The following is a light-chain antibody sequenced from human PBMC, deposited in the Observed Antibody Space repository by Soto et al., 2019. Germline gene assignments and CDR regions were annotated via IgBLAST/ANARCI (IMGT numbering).Light chain of an antibody. Sequence: QSALTQPASVSGFPGQSITISCTGTSNDVGGFNYVSWYQQHPGKAPKLIIYEVSNRPSGVSNRFSGSKSGNTASLTISGLQAEDEADYYCNSYTSSSARVFGGGTKLTVL. CDR2: EVS. V-gene: IGLV2-14*01. CDR3: NSYTSSSARV. J-gene: IGLJ3*02. CDR1: SNDVGGFNY.